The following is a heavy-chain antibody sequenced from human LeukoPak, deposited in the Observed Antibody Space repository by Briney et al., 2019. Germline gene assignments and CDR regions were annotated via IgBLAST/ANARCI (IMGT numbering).Heavy chain of an antibody. Sequence: SETLSLTCTVSRGSISSYYWSWIRQPPGQGLEWIGYIYYSGSTDYNPSLKSRVNISVDTCKNQFSLKLSSVTAADTAVYFCARVRVSSGSHPWYFDYWGQGTLVTVSS. V-gene: IGHV4-59*01. D-gene: IGHD3-22*01. CDR2: IYYSGST. J-gene: IGHJ4*02. CDR1: RGSISSYY. CDR3: ARVRVSSGSHPWYFDY.